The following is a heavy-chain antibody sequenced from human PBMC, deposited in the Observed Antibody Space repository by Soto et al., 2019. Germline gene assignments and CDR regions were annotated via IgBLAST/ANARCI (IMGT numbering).Heavy chain of an antibody. CDR2: ISYDGTKT. D-gene: IGHD6-19*01. CDR3: AKDRGPRRQWLIGPFDY. J-gene: IGHJ4*02. CDR1: GFTFSIYA. Sequence: QVQLVESGGGVVQPGRSLRVSCAASGFTFSIYAMHWVRQAPGTGLEGVAVISYDGTKTYYADSVKGRFTISRDNSKNTVYLQMNSLRDEDTAVYYCAKDRGPRRQWLIGPFDYWGQGTVVTVSP. V-gene: IGHV3-30*18.